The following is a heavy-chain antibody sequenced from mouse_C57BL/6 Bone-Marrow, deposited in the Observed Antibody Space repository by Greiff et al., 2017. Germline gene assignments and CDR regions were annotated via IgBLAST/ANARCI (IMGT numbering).Heavy chain of an antibody. CDR2: ISDGGSYT. CDR3: ARDYPYFDY. Sequence: EVHLVESGGGLVKPGGSLKLSCAASGFTFSSYAMSWVRQTPEKRLEWVATISDGGSYTYYPDNVKGRFTISRDNAKNNLYLQMSHLKSEDTAMYYCARDYPYFDYWGQGTTLTVSS. CDR1: GFTFSSYA. J-gene: IGHJ2*01. V-gene: IGHV5-4*01.